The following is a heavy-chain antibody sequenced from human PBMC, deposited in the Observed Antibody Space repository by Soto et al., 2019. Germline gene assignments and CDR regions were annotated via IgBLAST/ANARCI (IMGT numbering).Heavy chain of an antibody. J-gene: IGHJ4*02. Sequence: QVQLQESGPGLVKPWETLSLTCSVSGGSISTYYWSWIRQAPGKGLEWIGYIYNSGSTNYNPSLKCRVTLSVDTSKTHFSLKMSSVTAADTAVYYCARRVPYYYDSSGYHIFDYWGQGILVTVSS. CDR3: ARRVPYYYDSSGYHIFDY. CDR1: GGSISTYY. D-gene: IGHD3-22*01. CDR2: IYNSGST. V-gene: IGHV4-59*08.